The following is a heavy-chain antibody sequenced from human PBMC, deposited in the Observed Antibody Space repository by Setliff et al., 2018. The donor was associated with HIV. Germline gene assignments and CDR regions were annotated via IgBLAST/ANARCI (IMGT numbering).Heavy chain of an antibody. CDR3: ARGVWYTSGWYSSRYMDV. Sequence: GASVKVSCKASGYTFTSYDINWVRQATGQGLEWMGWMNPNSGNTGYAQKFQGRVTMTRNTSISTAYMELSSLRSEDTAVYYCARGVWYTSGWYSSRYMDVWGKGTTVTVSS. V-gene: IGHV1-8*02. D-gene: IGHD6-19*01. CDR1: GYTFTSYD. CDR2: MNPNSGNT. J-gene: IGHJ6*03.